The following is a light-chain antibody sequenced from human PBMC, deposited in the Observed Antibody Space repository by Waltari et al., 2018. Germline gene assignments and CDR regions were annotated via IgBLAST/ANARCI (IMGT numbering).Light chain of an antibody. CDR1: TSDVGAYNY. Sequence: QSALTQPASVSGSPGQSITISCTGTTSDVGAYNYVSWYQQRPGKAPKLMIYDVSNRPSGVSNRFSGSKSANTASLTISGLQAEDEADYYCSSYTSTRTYVFGTGTKVTVL. CDR2: DVS. J-gene: IGLJ1*01. V-gene: IGLV2-14*03. CDR3: SSYTSTRTYV.